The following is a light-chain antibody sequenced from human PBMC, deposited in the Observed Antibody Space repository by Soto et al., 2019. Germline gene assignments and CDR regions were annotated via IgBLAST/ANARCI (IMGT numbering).Light chain of an antibody. CDR1: QSISSW. Sequence: DIQMTQSPSTLSASVGDRVTITGRASQSISSWLAWYQQKPGKAPKLLIYDASSLESGVPSRFSGSGSGTEFTLTISSLQPDDFATYYCQQYNSLFGGGPKVDIK. J-gene: IGKJ4*01. CDR3: QQYNSL. V-gene: IGKV1-5*01. CDR2: DAS.